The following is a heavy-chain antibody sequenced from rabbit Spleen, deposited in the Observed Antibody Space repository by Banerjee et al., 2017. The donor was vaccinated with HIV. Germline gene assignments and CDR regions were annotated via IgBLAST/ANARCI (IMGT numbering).Heavy chain of an antibody. CDR3: AKNYVNAFDP. J-gene: IGHJ2*01. CDR1: GFSFSSNW. D-gene: IGHD1-1*01. CDR2: IDTSDGDT. V-gene: IGHV1S45*01. Sequence: QEQLVESGGGLVKPGGTLTLTCTVSGFSFSSNWICWVRQAPGKGLEWIACIDTSDGDTDYASWPKGRFTISKASSTTVTLQMTSLTAADTATYFCAKNYVNAFDPWGQGTLVTVS.